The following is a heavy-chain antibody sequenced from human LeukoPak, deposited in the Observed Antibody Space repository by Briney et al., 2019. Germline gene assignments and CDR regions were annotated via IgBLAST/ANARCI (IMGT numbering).Heavy chain of an antibody. D-gene: IGHD3-22*01. CDR1: GFNFRNYG. V-gene: IGHV3-33*01. CDR3: ARGFKFYDSRGYYSDESDDWFDT. Sequence: GGSLRLSCAASGFNFRNYGMHWVRQAPGKGLEWVAVIWYDGSNKYYVDSVEGRFTISRDNSKNTLFLEMDSLRAEDTAVYYCARGFKFYDSRGYYSDESDDWFDTWGQGILVTVSS. J-gene: IGHJ5*02. CDR2: IWYDGSNK.